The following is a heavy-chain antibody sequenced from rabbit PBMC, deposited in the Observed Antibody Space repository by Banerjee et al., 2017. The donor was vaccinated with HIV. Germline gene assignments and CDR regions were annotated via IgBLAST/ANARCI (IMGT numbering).Heavy chain of an antibody. CDR3: ARDLAGVIGWNFGL. J-gene: IGHJ6*01. CDR2: IYTGSSGST. V-gene: IGHV1S45*01. CDR1: GFTLSSYYM. D-gene: IGHD4-1*01. Sequence: QEQLEESGGDLVQPEGSLTLTCKASGFTLSSYYMSWVRQAPGKGLEWIGCIYTGSSGSTYYASWAKGRFTISKTSSTTVTLQMSSLTPADTATYFCARDLAGVIGWNFGLWGPGTLVTVS.